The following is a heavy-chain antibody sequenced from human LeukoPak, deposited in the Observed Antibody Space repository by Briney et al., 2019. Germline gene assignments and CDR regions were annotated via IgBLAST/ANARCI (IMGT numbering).Heavy chain of an antibody. CDR1: GVSFSGYY. CDR3: ARLHYYYGMDV. CDR2: INHSGST. J-gene: IGHJ6*02. V-gene: IGHV4-34*01. Sequence: PSETLSLTCAVYGVSFSGYYWSWIRQPPGKGLEWIGEINHSGSTNYNPSLKSRVTISVDTSKNQFSLKLSSVTAADTAVYYCARLHYYYGMDVWGQGTTVTVSS.